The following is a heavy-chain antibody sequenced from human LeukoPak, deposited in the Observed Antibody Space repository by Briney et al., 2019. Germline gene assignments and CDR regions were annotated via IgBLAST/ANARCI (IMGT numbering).Heavy chain of an antibody. J-gene: IGHJ4*02. CDR2: IIPIFGTA. Sequence: GASVKVSCKASGGTFSSYAISWVRQAPGQGLEWMGGIIPIFGTANYAQKFQGRVTITADESTSTAYMELSSLRSEDTAVYYCAHKEAYCGGDCYSGWGQGTLVTVSS. CDR1: GGTFSSYA. V-gene: IGHV1-69*13. D-gene: IGHD2-21*02. CDR3: AHKEAYCGGDCYSG.